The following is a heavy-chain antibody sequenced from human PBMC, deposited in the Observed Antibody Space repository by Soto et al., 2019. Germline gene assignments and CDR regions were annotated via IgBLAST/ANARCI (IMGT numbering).Heavy chain of an antibody. J-gene: IGHJ5*02. V-gene: IGHV4-34*01. CDR3: ARGRRITMVRGPPRLHSFDP. CDR1: GGSFSGYY. D-gene: IGHD3-10*01. Sequence: SETLSLTCAVYGGSFSGYYWSWIRQPPGKGLEWIGEINHSGSTNYNPSLKSRVTISVDTSKNQFSLKLSSVTAADTAVYYCARGRRITMVRGPPRLHSFDPWGQGTLVTVS. CDR2: INHSGST.